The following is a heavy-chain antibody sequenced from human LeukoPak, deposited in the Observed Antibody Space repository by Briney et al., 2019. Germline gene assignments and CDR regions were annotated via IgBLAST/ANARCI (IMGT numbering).Heavy chain of an antibody. V-gene: IGHV4-59*01. CDR2: VYYSGTT. CDR1: GGSISSYY. D-gene: IGHD3-10*01. Sequence: SETLSLTCTVSGGSISSYYWSWIRQPPGKGLDWIGYVYYSGTTNYTPSLESRVTISVDTSKNQFSLKLNSVTAADTAVYYCARAAGGVAMIRGIIGYYGMDVWGQGTTVTVSS. J-gene: IGHJ6*02. CDR3: ARAAGGVAMIRGIIGYYGMDV.